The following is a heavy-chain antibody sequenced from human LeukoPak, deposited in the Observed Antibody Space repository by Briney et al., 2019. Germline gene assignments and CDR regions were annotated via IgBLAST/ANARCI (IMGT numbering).Heavy chain of an antibody. CDR2: ISYSGVVK. CDR3: AKDVIIDGYNLDY. D-gene: IGHD5-24*01. CDR1: GYTFSDYG. Sequence: SGTSLRLSCTASGYTFSDYGMHWVRQAPGKGLEWLSVISYSGVVKFYADSVKGRFTISRDNSKNTLYLQMNSLRAEDTAVFYCAKDVIIDGYNLDYWGQGTLVTVSS. V-gene: IGHV3-30*18. J-gene: IGHJ4*02.